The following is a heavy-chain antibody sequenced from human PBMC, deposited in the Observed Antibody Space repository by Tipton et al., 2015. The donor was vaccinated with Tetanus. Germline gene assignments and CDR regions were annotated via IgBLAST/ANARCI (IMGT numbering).Heavy chain of an antibody. V-gene: IGHV4-59*01. CDR3: ARGDMVRGVIWFDP. Sequence: LRLSCTVSGGSINRYYWSWIRQSPGKGLEWIGYINYSGTTNYASSLQSRVIISVDTSKNQFSLKLNSVTAADTAVYYCARGDMVRGVIWFDPWGQGTLVTVSS. D-gene: IGHD3-10*01. J-gene: IGHJ5*02. CDR1: GGSINRYY. CDR2: INYSGTT.